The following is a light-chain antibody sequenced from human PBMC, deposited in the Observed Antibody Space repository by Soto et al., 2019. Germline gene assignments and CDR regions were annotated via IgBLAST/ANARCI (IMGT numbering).Light chain of an antibody. CDR2: EVS. Sequence: QSALTQPPSASGSPGQSVSISCTGTSRDVGGNNYVSWYQQHPGKAPKLMIYEVSKRPSGVPDRFSGSKSGNTASLTVSGPQAEDEADYFCLSYAGSTNYVFXTGTKVTVL. CDR3: LSYAGSTNYV. V-gene: IGLV2-8*01. J-gene: IGLJ1*01. CDR1: SRDVGGNNY.